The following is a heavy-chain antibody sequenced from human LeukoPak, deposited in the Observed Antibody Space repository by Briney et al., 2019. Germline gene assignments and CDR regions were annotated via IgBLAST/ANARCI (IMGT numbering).Heavy chain of an antibody. CDR2: IKQGGSEN. J-gene: IGHJ4*02. CDR1: GFTFSRHW. V-gene: IGHV3-7*01. CDR3: VRGPHYGAYTAYFDY. Sequence: GGSLRLSCAASGFTFSRHWMSWVRQAPGKGLEWVATIKQGGSENYYVDPVKGRFAISRDDANNSLYLQMNGLRVEDTALYYCVRGPHYGAYTAYFDYWGQGTLVTVSS. D-gene: IGHD4-17*01.